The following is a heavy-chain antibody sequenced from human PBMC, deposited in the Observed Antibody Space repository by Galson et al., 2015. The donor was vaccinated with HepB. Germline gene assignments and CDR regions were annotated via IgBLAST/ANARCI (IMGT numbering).Heavy chain of an antibody. D-gene: IGHD6-19*01. CDR1: GYTLTELS. CDR2: FDPEDGET. V-gene: IGHV1-24*01. Sequence: SVKVSCKVSGYTLTELSMHWVRQAPGKGLEWMGGFDPEDGETIYAQKFQGRVTMTEDTFTDTAYMELSSLRSEDTAVYYCATEFSSGWQYNWFDPWGQGTLVTVSS. CDR3: ATEFSSGWQYNWFDP. J-gene: IGHJ5*02.